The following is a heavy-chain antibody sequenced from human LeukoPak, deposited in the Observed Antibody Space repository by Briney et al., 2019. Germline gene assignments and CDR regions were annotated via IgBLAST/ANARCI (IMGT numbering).Heavy chain of an antibody. CDR1: GYTFTGYY. CDR2: INPNSGGT. V-gene: IGHV1-2*02. CDR3: ARHTYYYDSSGYYPFDY. J-gene: IGHJ4*02. Sequence: GASVKVSCKASGYTFTGYYMHWVRQAPGQGLEWMGWINPNSGGTNYAQKFQGRVTMTRDTSISTAYMELSRLRSDDTAVYYCARHTYYYDSSGYYPFDYWGQGTLVTVSS. D-gene: IGHD3-22*01.